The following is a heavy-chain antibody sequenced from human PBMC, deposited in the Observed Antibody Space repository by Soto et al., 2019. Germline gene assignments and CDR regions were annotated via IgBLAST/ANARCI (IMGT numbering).Heavy chain of an antibody. CDR2: ISWNSGSI. CDR1: GFTFDDYA. Sequence: EVQLVESGGGLVQPGRSLRLSCAASGFTFDDYAMHWVRQAPGKSLEWVSGISWNSGSIGYADSVKGRFTISRDNAKNSLYLQMNSLRAEDTALYYCARGYCSSTSCQPLDYWGQGTLVTVSS. CDR3: ARGYCSSTSCQPLDY. J-gene: IGHJ4*02. V-gene: IGHV3-9*01. D-gene: IGHD2-2*01.